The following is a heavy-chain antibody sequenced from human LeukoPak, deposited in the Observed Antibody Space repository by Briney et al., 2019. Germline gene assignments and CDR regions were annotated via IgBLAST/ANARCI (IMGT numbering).Heavy chain of an antibody. J-gene: IGHJ6*02. CDR2: IYYSGAT. CDR3: ARGPPAKPGTGYYYGMDV. V-gene: IGHV4-61*01. D-gene: IGHD2-2*01. CDR1: GGSVSSGYYY. Sequence: KSSETMSLTCTVSGGSVSSGYYYWSWIRQPPEKGLAWIGYIYYSGATNYNPSLKSRVTISVDTSKNQFSLKLSSVTAADTAVYFCARGPPAKPGTGYYYGMDVWGQGTTVTVSS.